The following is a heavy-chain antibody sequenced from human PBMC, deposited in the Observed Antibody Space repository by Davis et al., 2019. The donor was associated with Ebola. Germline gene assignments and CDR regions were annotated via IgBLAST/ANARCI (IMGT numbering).Heavy chain of an antibody. D-gene: IGHD2-15*01. CDR2: INHSGST. CDR3: ASSPLVVVAGYYYYYGMDV. V-gene: IGHV4-61*08. J-gene: IGHJ6*02. Sequence: SETLSLTCTVSGDSVSSGAYYWSWIRQHPGKGLEWIGEINHSGSTNYNPSLKSRVTISVDTSKNQFSLKLSSVTAADTAVYYCASSPLVVVAGYYYYYGMDVWGQGTTVTVSS. CDR1: GDSVSSGAYY.